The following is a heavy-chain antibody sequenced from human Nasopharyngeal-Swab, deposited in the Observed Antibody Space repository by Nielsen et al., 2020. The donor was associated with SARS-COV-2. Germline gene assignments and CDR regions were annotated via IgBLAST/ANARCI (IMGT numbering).Heavy chain of an antibody. CDR2: IDPSDSYT. CDR1: GYSFSSYW. D-gene: IGHD3-10*01. Sequence: GESLKISCKGSGYSFSSYWITWVRQMPGKGLEWMGRIDPSDSYTNYSPSFQGHVTISADKSINTAYLQWSSLKASDTAMYYCARLISGSGPFDPWGQGTLVTVSS. V-gene: IGHV5-10-1*01. CDR3: ARLISGSGPFDP. J-gene: IGHJ5*02.